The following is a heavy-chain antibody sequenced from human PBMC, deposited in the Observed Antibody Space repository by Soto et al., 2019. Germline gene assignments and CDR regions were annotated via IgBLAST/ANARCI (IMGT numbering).Heavy chain of an antibody. J-gene: IGHJ4*02. CDR3: ASGGVAGH. D-gene: IGHD2-15*01. V-gene: IGHV3-74*01. CDR2: INSDGRST. Sequence: EVQLVESGGGLVQPGGSLRLSCAASGFTFSNNWMHWVRQAPGMGPVCVSRINSDGRSTYYADSVKGRFTIYRDNAKNTVYLLMNSLIADDTTVYYCASGGVAGHWGQGTLVTVSS. CDR1: GFTFSNNW.